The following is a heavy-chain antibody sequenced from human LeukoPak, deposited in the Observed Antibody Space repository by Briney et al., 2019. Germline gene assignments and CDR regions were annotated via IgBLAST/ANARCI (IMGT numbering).Heavy chain of an antibody. Sequence: SETLSLTCTVSGGSISSSSYYWGWIRQPPGKGLEWIGSIYYSGTAYYNPSLKSRVIISVDTSKKQFSLKLYSVTAADTAVYYCARDSTDYYDSSGESWFDPWGQGTLVTVSS. J-gene: IGHJ5*02. CDR3: ARDSTDYYDSSGESWFDP. V-gene: IGHV4-39*07. CDR1: GGSISSSSYY. D-gene: IGHD3-22*01. CDR2: IYYSGTA.